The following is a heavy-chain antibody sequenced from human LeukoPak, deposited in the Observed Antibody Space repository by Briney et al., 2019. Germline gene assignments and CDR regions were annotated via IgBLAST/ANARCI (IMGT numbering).Heavy chain of an antibody. Sequence: PSETLSLTCTVSGGSISSGGYYWSWIRQHPGKGLEWIGYIYYSGSAFYNPSLKSRVTISVDTSENQFSLKLSSVTAADTAVYYCARDRAVLWFGEAINERFDYWGQGTLVTVSS. D-gene: IGHD3-10*01. CDR3: ARDRAVLWFGEAINERFDY. J-gene: IGHJ4*02. CDR1: GGSISSGGYY. CDR2: IYYSGSA. V-gene: IGHV4-31*03.